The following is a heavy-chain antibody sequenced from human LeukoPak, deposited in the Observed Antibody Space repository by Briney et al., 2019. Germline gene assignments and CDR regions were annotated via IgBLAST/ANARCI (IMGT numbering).Heavy chain of an antibody. CDR3: ATGSGSYYGVVHY. Sequence: GGSLRLSCAASGFAFRTYGMHWVRQAPGKGLEWLAVIWSDGSTKYYADPVKGRFTVSRDNSKNTLSLQMNSLRAEDTAIYYCATGSGSYYGVVHYWGQGTLVTVSS. CDR2: IWSDGSTK. CDR1: GFAFRTYG. J-gene: IGHJ4*02. D-gene: IGHD1-26*01. V-gene: IGHV3-33*03.